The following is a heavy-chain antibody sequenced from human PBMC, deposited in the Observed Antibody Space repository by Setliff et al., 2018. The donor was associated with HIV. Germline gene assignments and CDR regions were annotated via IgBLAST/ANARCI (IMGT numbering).Heavy chain of an antibody. V-gene: IGHV3-7*01. CDR3: ARDTTVVTPYADY. CDR2: IDQDGREK. CDR1: GFSFSIYW. D-gene: IGHD4-17*01. J-gene: IGHJ4*02. Sequence: GGSLRLSCAASGFSFSIYWMSWVRQAPGKGLEWVANIDQDGREKYYVDSVKGRFTISRDNAKNSLYLQMNSLRAEDTAVYYCARDTTVVTPYADYWGQGTLVTVSS.